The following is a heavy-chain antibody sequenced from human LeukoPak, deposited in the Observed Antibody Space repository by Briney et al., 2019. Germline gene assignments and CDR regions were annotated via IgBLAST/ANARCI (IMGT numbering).Heavy chain of an antibody. V-gene: IGHV3-48*03. Sequence: GGSLRLSCAASGFTFSSYEMNWVRQAPGKGLEWVSYISSSGSTIYYADSVKGRFTISRDNAKNSLYLQMNSLRAEATAGYYCASVLVVVPAAISYYYYGMDVWGQGTTVTVSS. J-gene: IGHJ6*02. CDR2: ISSSGSTI. CDR3: ASVLVVVPAAISYYYYGMDV. D-gene: IGHD2-2*01. CDR1: GFTFSSYE.